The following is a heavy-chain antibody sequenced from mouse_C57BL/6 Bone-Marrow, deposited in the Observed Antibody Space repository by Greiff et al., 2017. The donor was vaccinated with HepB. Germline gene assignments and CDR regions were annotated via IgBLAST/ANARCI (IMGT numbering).Heavy chain of an antibody. CDR1: GFTFSDYG. D-gene: IGHD6-1*01. Sequence: EVKLVESGGGLVKPGGSLKLSCAASGFTFSDYGMHWVRQAPEKGLEWVAYISSGSSTIYYADTVKGRFTISRDNAKNTLFLQMTSLRSEDTAMYYCAKTLAYYTAMDYWGQETSVTVSS. V-gene: IGHV5-17*01. CDR2: ISSGSSTI. CDR3: AKTLAYYTAMDY. J-gene: IGHJ4*01.